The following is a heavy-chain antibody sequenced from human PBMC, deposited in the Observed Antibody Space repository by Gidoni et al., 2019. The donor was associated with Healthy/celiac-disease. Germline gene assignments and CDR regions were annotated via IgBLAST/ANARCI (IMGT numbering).Heavy chain of an antibody. CDR2: IYSGGST. J-gene: IGHJ6*02. V-gene: IGHV3-66*01. Sequence: EVQLVESGGGLVQPGGSLRLSCAAAGFTVRSNYMSWVRQAPGKGLEWVSVIYSGGSTYYADSVKGRFTISRDNSKNTLYLQMNSLRAEDTAVYYCASGGGYCSGGSCSYGMDVWGQGTTVTVSS. CDR1: GFTVRSNY. D-gene: IGHD2-15*01. CDR3: ASGGGYCSGGSCSYGMDV.